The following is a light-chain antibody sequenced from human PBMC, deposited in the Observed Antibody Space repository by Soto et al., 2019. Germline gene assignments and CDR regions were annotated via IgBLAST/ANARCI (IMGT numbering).Light chain of an antibody. Sequence: ILLTQSPSSLSASVGDRVTISCRASQRNNSFVAWYQQKSGKAPKLLIYAASTLQSGVPSRFRGSGSGTDFTLTISSLQPEDFATYYCQQLNDRRFSFGQGTKVDIK. CDR1: QRNNSF. J-gene: IGKJ2*01. CDR3: QQLNDRRFS. V-gene: IGKV1-9*01. CDR2: AAS.